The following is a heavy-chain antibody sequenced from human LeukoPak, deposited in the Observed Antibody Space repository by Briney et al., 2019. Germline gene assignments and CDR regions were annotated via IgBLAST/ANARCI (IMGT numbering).Heavy chain of an antibody. Sequence: SVKVSCKASGGTFSSYAISWVRQAPGQGLEWMGGIIPIFGTANYAQKFQGRVTITADESTSTAYMELSSLRSEDTAVYYCARGDDYVWGSYRRAKGYWGQGTPVTVSS. J-gene: IGHJ4*02. CDR1: GGTFSSYA. V-gene: IGHV1-69*13. D-gene: IGHD3-16*02. CDR2: IIPIFGTA. CDR3: ARGDDYVWGSYRRAKGY.